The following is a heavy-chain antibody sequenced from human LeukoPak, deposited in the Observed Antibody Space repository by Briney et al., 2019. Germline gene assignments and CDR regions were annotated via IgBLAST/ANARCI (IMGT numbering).Heavy chain of an antibody. Sequence: ASVKVSCKASGYTFTSYGISWVRQAPGQGLEWMGWISAYNGNTNYAQKLQGRVTMTTDTSTSTAYMELRSLRSDDTAVYYCARDRTPTYYYDSSGYFLFDYWGQGTLVTVSS. J-gene: IGHJ4*02. CDR3: ARDRTPTYYYDSSGYFLFDY. D-gene: IGHD3-22*01. CDR2: ISAYNGNT. CDR1: GYTFTSYG. V-gene: IGHV1-18*01.